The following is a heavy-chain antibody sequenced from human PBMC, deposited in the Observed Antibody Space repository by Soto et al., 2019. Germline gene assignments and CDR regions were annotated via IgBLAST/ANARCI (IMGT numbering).Heavy chain of an antibody. D-gene: IGHD3-22*01. J-gene: IGHJ5*02. CDR1: GFTFSSYA. CDR3: AKDYYYDSSGYSYAVHGFDP. Sequence: GGSLRLSCAASGFTFSSYAMSWVRQAPGKGLEWVSAISGSGGSTYYADSVKGRFTISRDNSKNTLYLQMNSLRAEDTAVYYCAKDYYYDSSGYSYAVHGFDPWGQGTLVTVSS. V-gene: IGHV3-23*01. CDR2: ISGSGGST.